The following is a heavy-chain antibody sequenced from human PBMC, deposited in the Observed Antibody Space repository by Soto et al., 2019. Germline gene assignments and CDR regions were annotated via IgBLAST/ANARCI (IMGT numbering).Heavy chain of an antibody. D-gene: IGHD2-15*01. J-gene: IGHJ6*04. CDR3: ARDDVLCDGGRCYGVPLDV. V-gene: IGHV3-66*01. Sequence: EVHLVESGGGLVQPGGSLRLSCAASGFTVSSKYMSWVRQAPGKGLEWVSLIQSGCPTYYADSVKGRFTISRDTSENTLHRQMDSLRAEDTAVYYCARDDVLCDGGRCYGVPLDVWGTGTTVTVSS. CDR2: IQSGCPT. CDR1: GFTVSSKY.